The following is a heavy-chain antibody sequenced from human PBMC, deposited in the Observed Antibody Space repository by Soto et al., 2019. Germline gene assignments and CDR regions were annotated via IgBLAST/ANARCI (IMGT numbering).Heavy chain of an antibody. Sequence: SETLSLTCTVSGGSISSSSYYWGWIRQPPGKGLEWIGSIYYSGSTYYNPSLKSRVTISVDTSKNQFSLKLSSVTAADTAVYYCARPSYYDSSGYYWGLVLPAAFDIWGQGTMVTVSS. V-gene: IGHV4-39*01. CDR3: ARPSYYDSSGYYWGLVLPAAFDI. J-gene: IGHJ3*02. CDR2: IYYSGST. CDR1: GGSISSSSYY. D-gene: IGHD3-22*01.